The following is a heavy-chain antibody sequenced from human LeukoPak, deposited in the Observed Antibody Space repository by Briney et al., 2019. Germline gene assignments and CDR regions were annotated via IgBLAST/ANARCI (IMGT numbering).Heavy chain of an antibody. CDR3: ARRVPYYYGSGSYGWFDP. CDR2: IYTSGST. Sequence: PSETLSLTCTVSGGSISSGSYYWSWIRQPAGTGLEWIGRIYTSGSTNYNPSLKSRVTISVDTSKNQFSLKLSSVTAADTAVYYCARRVPYYYGSGSYGWFDPWGQGTLVTVSS. J-gene: IGHJ5*02. D-gene: IGHD3-10*01. CDR1: GGSISSGSYY. V-gene: IGHV4-61*02.